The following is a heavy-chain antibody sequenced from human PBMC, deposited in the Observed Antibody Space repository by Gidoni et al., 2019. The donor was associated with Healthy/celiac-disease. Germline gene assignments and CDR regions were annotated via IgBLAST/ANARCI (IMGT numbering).Heavy chain of an antibody. CDR1: RGSFSGYY. J-gene: IGHJ5*02. Sequence: QVQLQQRGAGLLKPLETLSLTCAVCRGSFSGYYWSWIRQPPGKGMEWIGEINHSGSPHYNPSLQSRVTISVDTSKNQFSLKLSSVTAADTAVYYCARGTYSSSWYFWFDPWGQGTLVTVSS. V-gene: IGHV4-34*01. CDR2: INHSGSP. CDR3: ARGTYSSSWYFWFDP. D-gene: IGHD6-13*01.